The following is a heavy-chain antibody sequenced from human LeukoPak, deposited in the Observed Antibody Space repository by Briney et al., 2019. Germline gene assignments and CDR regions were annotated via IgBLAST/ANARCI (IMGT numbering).Heavy chain of an antibody. D-gene: IGHD1-1*01. CDR3: AKANWVSNADAVW. CDR2: IIGGGET. CDR1: GFSFSTYA. J-gene: IGHJ4*02. V-gene: IGHV3-23*01. Sequence: PGGSLRLSCAASGFSFSTYAMSWVRQAPARGPEWVSSIIGGGETFYADSVKGRFTLSRDDSRNTVYLQMNNLRVDDTAIYYCAKANWVSNADAVWWGQGTQVTVSS.